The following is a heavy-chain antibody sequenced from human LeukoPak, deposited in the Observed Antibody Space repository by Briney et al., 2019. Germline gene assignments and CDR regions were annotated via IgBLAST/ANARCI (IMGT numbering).Heavy chain of an antibody. CDR1: GGSISSSGYY. Sequence: SETLSLTCTVSGGSISSSGYYWGWIRRPPGKGLDWIGSIYYSGSTSYNPSLMSRVTISVDTSTNQFSLRLTSVTAADTAVYYCARHVADCGGDCYSLYYFDYWGQGTLVTFSS. D-gene: IGHD2-21*02. CDR3: ARHVADCGGDCYSLYYFDY. V-gene: IGHV4-39*01. CDR2: IYYSGST. J-gene: IGHJ4*02.